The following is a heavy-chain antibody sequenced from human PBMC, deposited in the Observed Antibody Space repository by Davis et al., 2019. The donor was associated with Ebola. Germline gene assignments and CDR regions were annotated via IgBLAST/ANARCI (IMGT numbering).Heavy chain of an antibody. Sequence: PSETLSLTCTVSGGSVSSGSYYWSWIRQPPGKGLEWIGYIYYSGSTNYNPSLKSRVTISVDTSKNQFSLKLSSVTAADTAVYYCARDSFGNWSDYWGQGTLVTVSS. CDR3: ARDSFGNWSDY. CDR2: IYYSGST. J-gene: IGHJ4*02. V-gene: IGHV4-61*01. D-gene: IGHD1-1*01. CDR1: GGSVSSGSYY.